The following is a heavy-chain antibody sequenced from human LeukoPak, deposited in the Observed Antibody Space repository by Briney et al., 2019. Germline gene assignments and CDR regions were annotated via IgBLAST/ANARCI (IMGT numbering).Heavy chain of an antibody. CDR1: GFTFSSYS. V-gene: IGHV3-21*01. J-gene: IGHJ4*02. CDR2: ISSSSSYI. Sequence: PGGSLRLSCAASGFTFSSYSMNWVRQAPGKGLEWVSSISSSSSYIYYADSVKGRFTISRDNAKNSLYLQMNSLRAEDTAVYYCARGDSNSGSYLGGIDYWGQGTLVTVSS. D-gene: IGHD1-26*01. CDR3: ARGDSNSGSYLGGIDY.